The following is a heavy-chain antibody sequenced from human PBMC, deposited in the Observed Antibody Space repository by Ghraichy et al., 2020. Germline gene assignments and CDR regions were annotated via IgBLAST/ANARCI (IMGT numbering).Heavy chain of an antibody. V-gene: IGHV1-46*01. CDR3: VREPPDSYYFDY. Sequence: ASVKVSCKTSGYSFFSSYMHWVLQAPLLGHEWMGSIKPSGGSTLYAQNFQGRVAMTRDTSTSMIYLDLSSLRFEDSAIYYCVREPPDSYYFDYWGQGTLVTVSS. D-gene: IGHD2-21*01. J-gene: IGHJ4*02. CDR1: GYSFFSSY. CDR2: IKPSGGST.